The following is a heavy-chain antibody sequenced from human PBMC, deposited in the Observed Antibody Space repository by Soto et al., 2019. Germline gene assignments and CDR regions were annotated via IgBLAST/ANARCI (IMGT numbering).Heavy chain of an antibody. CDR1: GFTFDDYA. CDR2: ISWNGRNI. CDR3: AKGGTAMVHFSHGLDV. D-gene: IGHD5-18*01. Sequence: EVQLVESGGDLLQPGKSLRLSCAASGFTFDDYAMHWVRQSPGKGLEWISGISWNGRNIGYAESVMGRFTISRDNAERSVFLQMNNLTPDDTAFYYCAKGGTAMVHFSHGLDVWGQGTTGTVSS. J-gene: IGHJ6*02. V-gene: IGHV3-9*01.